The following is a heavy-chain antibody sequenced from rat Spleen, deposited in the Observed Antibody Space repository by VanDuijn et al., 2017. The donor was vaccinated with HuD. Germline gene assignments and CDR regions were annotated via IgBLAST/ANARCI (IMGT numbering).Heavy chain of an antibody. CDR2: INTGGGNT. J-gene: IGHJ1*01. V-gene: IGHV5-25*01. Sequence: ELQLVESGGGLVQPGRSIKLSCAASGFIFSNYYMAWVRQAPTKGLEWVASINTGGGNTYYRGSVKGRFTISRDNAKSTLYLQMDSLRSEDTATYYCVRLLGAPDWYFDFWGPGTMVTVSS. CDR3: VRLLGAPDWYFDF. CDR1: GFIFSNYY. D-gene: IGHD5-1*01.